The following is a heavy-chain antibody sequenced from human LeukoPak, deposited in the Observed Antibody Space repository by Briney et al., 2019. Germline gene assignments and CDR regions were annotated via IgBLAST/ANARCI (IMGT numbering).Heavy chain of an antibody. CDR2: MNLNSGNT. CDR1: GYTFTSYD. J-gene: IGHJ6*02. D-gene: IGHD6-19*01. CDR3: ARCSPGWFGYYYYGMDV. V-gene: IGHV1-8*01. Sequence: GSVKVSCKASGYTFTSYDINWVRQATGQGLEWMGWMNLNSGNTGYAQKFQGRVTMTRNTSISTAYMELSSLRSEDTAVYYFARCSPGWFGYYYYGMDVWGQGTTVTVSS.